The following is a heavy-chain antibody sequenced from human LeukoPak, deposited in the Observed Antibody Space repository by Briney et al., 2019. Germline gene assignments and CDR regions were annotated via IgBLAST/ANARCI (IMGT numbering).Heavy chain of an antibody. CDR3: ARELWFVNAPGSWVDP. Sequence: SETLSLTCTVSGGSINSGTYSWSWIRQPSGKGLEWIGYIFHTGNSYYNPSLKSRVTISVDRSKNQFSLRLTSVTGADTAVYYCARELWFVNAPGSWVDPWGQGTLVTVSS. J-gene: IGHJ5*02. V-gene: IGHV4-30-2*01. CDR1: GGSINSGTYS. D-gene: IGHD3-10*01. CDR2: IFHTGNS.